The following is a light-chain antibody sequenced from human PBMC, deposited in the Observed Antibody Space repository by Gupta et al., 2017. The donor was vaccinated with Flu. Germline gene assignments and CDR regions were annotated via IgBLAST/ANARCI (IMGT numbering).Light chain of an antibody. Sequence: DFQMTQSPSSLSASVGDRVTITCRASQSISTYLNWYHQKPGKAPKLLIYGASNLQSGVPSTFSGSGSGTEFTLIISSLQTEDFATYYCQQSYNTPYTFGQGTKLEI. V-gene: IGKV1-39*01. CDR1: QSISTY. CDR3: QQSYNTPYT. J-gene: IGKJ2*01. CDR2: GAS.